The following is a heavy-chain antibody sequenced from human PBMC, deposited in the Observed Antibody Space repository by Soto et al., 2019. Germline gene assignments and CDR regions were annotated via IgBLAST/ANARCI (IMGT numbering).Heavy chain of an antibody. Sequence: CAPSGFTFSSNEMNWVRQAPGKGLDWVSYISVSGSMRFYADAVRGRFTISRDNTKKMLYLQMNSLRVEDTALYYCATAGLTGTVWGEGTKVTVSS. D-gene: IGHD3-9*01. CDR2: ISVSGSMR. J-gene: IGHJ6*04. V-gene: IGHV3-48*03. CDR3: ATAGLTGTV. CDR1: GFTFSSNE.